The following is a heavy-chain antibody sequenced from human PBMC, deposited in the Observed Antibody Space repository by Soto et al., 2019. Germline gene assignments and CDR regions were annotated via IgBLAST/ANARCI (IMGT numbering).Heavy chain of an antibody. CDR3: ASGDFDSRYYFDY. J-gene: IGHJ4*02. CDR1: GFTFSTYW. Sequence: GGSLRLSCVVSGFTFSTYWMHWVRQAPGKGPVWVSRISPDGRSTTYADSVKGRFTISRDSPKNTLFLQMNSLRADDTAVYYCASGDFDSRYYFDYWGQGTLVTVSS. D-gene: IGHD3-22*01. CDR2: ISPDGRST. V-gene: IGHV3-74*01.